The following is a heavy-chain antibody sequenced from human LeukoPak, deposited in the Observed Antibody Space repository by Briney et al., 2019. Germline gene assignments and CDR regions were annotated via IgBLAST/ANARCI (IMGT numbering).Heavy chain of an antibody. V-gene: IGHV1-2*02. Sequence: GASVKVSCKASRYTFTGYHMHWVRQAPGQGLEWMGWINPKSGGTNYAQNFQGRVTMTRDTPISTVYMELSRLRSDDTALYYCARVIGYCSGGSCYSPFDYWGQGTLVTVSS. CDR1: RYTFTGYH. CDR2: INPKSGGT. CDR3: ARVIGYCSGGSCYSPFDY. D-gene: IGHD2-15*01. J-gene: IGHJ4*02.